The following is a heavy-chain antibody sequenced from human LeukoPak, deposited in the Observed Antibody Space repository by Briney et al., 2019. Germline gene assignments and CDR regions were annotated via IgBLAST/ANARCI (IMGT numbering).Heavy chain of an antibody. CDR2: ISAYNGNT. J-gene: IGHJ3*02. CDR3: ARDSSSADDAFDI. Sequence: ASVTVSCTASGYTFTSYGISWVRQAPGQGLEWVGWISAYNGNTNYAQKLQGRVTMTTDTSTSTAYMELRSLRSDDTAVYYCARDSSSADDAFDIWGQGTMVTVSS. D-gene: IGHD6-13*01. V-gene: IGHV1-18*01. CDR1: GYTFTSYG.